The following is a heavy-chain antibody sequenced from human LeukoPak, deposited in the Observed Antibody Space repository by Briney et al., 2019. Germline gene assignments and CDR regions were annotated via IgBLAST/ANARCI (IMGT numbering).Heavy chain of an antibody. CDR1: GFTFSTYV. V-gene: IGHV3-23*01. CDR2: MTGSGNYI. Sequence: GGSLRLSCAASGFTFSTYVMSWVRQAPGKGLEWVSGMTGSGNYIFYADSVKGRFTISRDNSKNTLFLQMNNLRVEDTAVYYCATRLAYCGGDCWGAYNIWGQGTVVTVSS. D-gene: IGHD2-21*02. J-gene: IGHJ3*02. CDR3: ATRLAYCGGDCWGAYNI.